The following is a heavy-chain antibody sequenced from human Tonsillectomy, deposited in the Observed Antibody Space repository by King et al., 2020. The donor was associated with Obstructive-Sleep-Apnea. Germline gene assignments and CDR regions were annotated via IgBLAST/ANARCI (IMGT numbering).Heavy chain of an antibody. Sequence: QLQESGPGLVKPSGTLSLTCAVSGCSISSSNWWSWVRQPPGKGREWIGEIYHSGSTNYNPSLKSRVTISVAKSKNQFSRKLSSVTAADTAGYYCARGLGGNSGNYWGQGTLVTVSS. J-gene: IGHJ4*02. D-gene: IGHD4-23*01. CDR2: IYHSGST. CDR1: GCSISSSNW. V-gene: IGHV4-4*02. CDR3: ARGLGGNSGNY.